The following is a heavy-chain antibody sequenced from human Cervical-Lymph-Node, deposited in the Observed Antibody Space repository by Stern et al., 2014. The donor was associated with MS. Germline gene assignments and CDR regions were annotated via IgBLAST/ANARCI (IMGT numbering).Heavy chain of an antibody. V-gene: IGHV4-31*01. Sequence: QVQLQESGPGLVKPSQTLSLTCTVSGGSISSGGYYWSWIRQHPGKGLEWIGYIYYSGSTYYNPSLKSLVTISVDTSKNQFSLKLSSVTAADTAVYYCARLSTVPGYFDLWGRGTLVTVSS. CDR3: ARLSTVPGYFDL. J-gene: IGHJ2*01. CDR1: GGSISSGGYY. CDR2: IYYSGST. D-gene: IGHD5/OR15-5a*01.